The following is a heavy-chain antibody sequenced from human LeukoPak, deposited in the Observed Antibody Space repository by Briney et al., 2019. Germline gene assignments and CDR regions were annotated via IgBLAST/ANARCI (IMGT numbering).Heavy chain of an antibody. D-gene: IGHD3-3*01. CDR3: ARLGRITIFGVVNSFDY. V-gene: IGHV3-7*01. CDR1: GFTFSSYA. J-gene: IGHJ4*02. CDR2: IKQDGSEK. Sequence: GGSLRLSCAASGFTFSSYAMSWVRQAPGKGLEWVANIKQDGSEKYYVDSVKGRFTISRDNAKNSLYLQMNSLRAEDTAVYYCARLGRITIFGVVNSFDYWGQGTLVTVSS.